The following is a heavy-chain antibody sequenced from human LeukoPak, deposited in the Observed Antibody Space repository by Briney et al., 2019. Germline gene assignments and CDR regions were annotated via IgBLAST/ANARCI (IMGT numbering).Heavy chain of an antibody. V-gene: IGHV3-7*01. CDR2: INRDGSQK. D-gene: IGHD3-10*01. J-gene: IGHJ4*02. CDR3: ARDREGVRGVTLFDY. CDR1: GFSLSGYW. Sequence: GGSLRLSCAASGFSLSGYWMTWVRQAPGKGLEWVANINRDGSQKNHVDSVQGRFTISRDNAKNSLYLQMNSLRAEDTAVYYCARDREGVRGVTLFDYWGQGTLVTVSS.